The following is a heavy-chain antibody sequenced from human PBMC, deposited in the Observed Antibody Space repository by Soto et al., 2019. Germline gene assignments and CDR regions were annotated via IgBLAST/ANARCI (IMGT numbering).Heavy chain of an antibody. CDR3: ARLAARSDAFDI. CDR1: GFTFSDYY. J-gene: IGHJ3*02. Sequence: PGGSLRLCGAASGFTFSDYYMSWIRQAPGKGLEWVSYISSSSSYTNYADSVKGRFTISRDNAKNSLYLQMNGLRAEDTAVYYCARLAARSDAFDIWGQGTMVTVSS. V-gene: IGHV3-11*06. CDR2: ISSSSSYT. D-gene: IGHD6-6*01.